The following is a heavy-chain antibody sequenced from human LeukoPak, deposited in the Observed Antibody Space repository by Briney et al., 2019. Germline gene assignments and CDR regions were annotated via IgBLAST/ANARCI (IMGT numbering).Heavy chain of an antibody. CDR1: GFTFSSYE. CDR3: ASYGGPYGTGYYFDY. J-gene: IGHJ4*02. V-gene: IGHV3-48*03. CDR2: ISSSGSTI. Sequence: PGGPLRLSCAASGFTFSSYEMNGVRQAPGKGLEWVSYISSSGSTIYYAAAVKGRFTISRDNAKNSLYLQMNSLRAEDTAVYYCASYGGPYGTGYYFDYWGQGTLVTVSS. D-gene: IGHD1-1*01.